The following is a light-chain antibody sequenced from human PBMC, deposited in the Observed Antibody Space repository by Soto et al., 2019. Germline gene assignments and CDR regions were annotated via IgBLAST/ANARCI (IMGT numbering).Light chain of an antibody. CDR3: QQVNSYPRT. J-gene: IGKJ4*01. Sequence: DIHLTQSPSSLSASVGDRVTITCRASQAITNNLAWYQQKPGNPPKLLIYEESTLHSGVPSRFSGRKVGTQFILTIDSLQPEDVATYYCQQVNSYPRTFGGGAKVEIK. CDR1: QAITNN. V-gene: IGKV1-9*01. CDR2: EES.